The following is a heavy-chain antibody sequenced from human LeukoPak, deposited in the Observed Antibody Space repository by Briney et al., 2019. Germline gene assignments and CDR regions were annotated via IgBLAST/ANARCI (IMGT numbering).Heavy chain of an antibody. V-gene: IGHV1-46*01. Sequence: ASVKVSCKASGYTFTSYYMHWVRQAPGQGLEWMGIINPSGGSTSYAQKFRGRVTMTRDTSTSTVYMELSSLRSEDTAVYYCARGVEHFDWLLLVDYWGQGTLVTVSS. CDR3: ARGVEHFDWLLLVDY. CDR2: INPSGGST. D-gene: IGHD3-9*01. CDR1: GYTFTSYY. J-gene: IGHJ4*02.